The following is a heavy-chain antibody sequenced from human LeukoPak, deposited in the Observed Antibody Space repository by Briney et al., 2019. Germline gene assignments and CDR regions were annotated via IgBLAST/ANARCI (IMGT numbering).Heavy chain of an antibody. J-gene: IGHJ4*02. Sequence: PGGSLRLSCAASGFSFSSYAMSWVRQAPGMGLEWVSTTSGTGGYIYYADSVKGRFTISRDNSKNTLYLQMNSLRAEDTAVYYCARGSGSTSCHFDYWGQGTLVTVSS. D-gene: IGHD2-2*01. CDR1: GFSFSSYA. V-gene: IGHV3-23*01. CDR3: ARGSGSTSCHFDY. CDR2: TSGTGGYI.